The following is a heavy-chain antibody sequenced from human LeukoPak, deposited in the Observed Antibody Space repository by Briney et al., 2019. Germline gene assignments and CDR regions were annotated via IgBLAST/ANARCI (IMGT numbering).Heavy chain of an antibody. CDR2: IYPGDSDT. CDR3: ARFMSGSGSSYNWFDP. D-gene: IGHD3-10*01. V-gene: IGHV5-51*01. Sequence: GESLKISCKGSGYSFTSYWIGWVRQMPGKGLEWMGTIYPGDSDTRYSPSFQGQVTISADKSISTAYLQWSSLKASDTAMYYCARFMSGSGSSYNWFDPWGQGTLVTVSS. J-gene: IGHJ5*02. CDR1: GYSFTSYW.